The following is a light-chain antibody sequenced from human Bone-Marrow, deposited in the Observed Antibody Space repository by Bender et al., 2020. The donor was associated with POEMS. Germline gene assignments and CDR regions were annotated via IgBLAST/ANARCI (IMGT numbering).Light chain of an antibody. Sequence: QSALTQPASVSGSPGQSVTISCTGTSSDVGGFKFVSWYQQHPGKAPKLMIYDVNNRPSGVSNRFSGSKSGNTASLTISGLQAEDEADYYCSSYTTSSTQVFGGGTKLTVL. J-gene: IGLJ3*02. V-gene: IGLV2-14*01. CDR2: DVN. CDR3: SSYTTSSTQV. CDR1: SSDVGGFKF.